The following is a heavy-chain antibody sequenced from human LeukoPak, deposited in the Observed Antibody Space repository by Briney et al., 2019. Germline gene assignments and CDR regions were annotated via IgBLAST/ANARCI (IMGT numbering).Heavy chain of an antibody. CDR2: IYYSGST. CDR1: GGSISSSSYY. Sequence: SETLSLTCTVSGGSISSSSYYWGWIRQPPGKGLEWIGSIYYSGSTYYNPSLKSRVTISVDTSKNQFSLKLSSVTAADTAVYYCAREGLGAYGDPWYLDLWGRGTLVTVSS. CDR3: AREGLGAYGDPWYLDL. J-gene: IGHJ2*01. V-gene: IGHV4-39*07. D-gene: IGHD4-17*01.